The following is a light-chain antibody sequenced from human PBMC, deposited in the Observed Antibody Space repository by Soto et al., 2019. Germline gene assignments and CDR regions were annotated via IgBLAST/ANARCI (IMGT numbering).Light chain of an antibody. V-gene: IGKV3-20*01. Sequence: EIVLTQSPGTLSLSPGERATLSCRASQSVSNNYLAWYQQKPGQAPRLLIYGASSRATGIPDRFSGSGSGTDFTLTISSLQPEDFATYYCLQDYNYPWTFGQGTKV. CDR3: LQDYNYPWT. CDR2: GAS. J-gene: IGKJ1*01. CDR1: QSVSNNY.